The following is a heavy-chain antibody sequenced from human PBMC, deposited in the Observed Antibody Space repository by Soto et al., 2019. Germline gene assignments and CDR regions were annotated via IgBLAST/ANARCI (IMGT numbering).Heavy chain of an antibody. J-gene: IGHJ6*03. D-gene: IGHD3-3*01. Sequence: PGGSLRLSCAASGFTFSSYSMNWVRQAPGKGLEWVSSISSSSSYIYYADSVKGRFTISRDNAKNSLYLQMNSLRAEDTAVYYCASTNYDFWSVYYNRGLYYYYMDVWGKGTTVTVSS. CDR1: GFTFSSYS. V-gene: IGHV3-21*01. CDR3: ASTNYDFWSVYYNRGLYYYYMDV. CDR2: ISSSSSYI.